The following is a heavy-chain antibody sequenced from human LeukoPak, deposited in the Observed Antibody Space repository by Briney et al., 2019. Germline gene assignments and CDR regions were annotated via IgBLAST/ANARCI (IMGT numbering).Heavy chain of an antibody. J-gene: IGHJ2*01. D-gene: IGHD2-15*01. V-gene: IGHV3-48*03. CDR2: ISSSCSTI. CDR3: ARGVCSGGSCLLSNWYFDL. CDR1: GFTFSSYE. Sequence: PGGTLSLSCAASGFTFSSYEMNCVGQAPGPGRDWVSCISSSCSTIYYADSVTGRFTTSRDNAKNSLYLQLNSLRAEDPAIYYCARGVCSGGSCLLSNWYFDLWGRGTLVTVSS.